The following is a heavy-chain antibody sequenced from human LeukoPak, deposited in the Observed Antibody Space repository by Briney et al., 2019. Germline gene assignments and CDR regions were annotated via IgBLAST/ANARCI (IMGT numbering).Heavy chain of an antibody. CDR1: GFTFSSYS. CDR2: ISSSSSYI. D-gene: IGHD2-15*01. CDR3: AKDPRHCSGGSCYLNSYFDY. V-gene: IGHV3-21*04. J-gene: IGHJ4*02. Sequence: GGSLRLSCAASGFTFSSYSMNWVRQAPGKGLEWVSSISSSSSYIYYADSVKGRFTISRDNYQNTLYLQMNSLRAEDTAVYYCAKDPRHCSGGSCYLNSYFDYWGQGTLVTVSS.